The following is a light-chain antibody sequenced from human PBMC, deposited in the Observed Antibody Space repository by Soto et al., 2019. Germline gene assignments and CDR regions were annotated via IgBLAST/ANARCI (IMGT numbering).Light chain of an antibody. V-gene: IGKV3-11*01. Sequence: EIVLTQCPATLPSSPGXRATLSCGASQSVSSYLAWYQQKPGQAPRLLIYDASNRATGIPARFSGSGSGTDFTLTISSLEPEDFAVYYCQQRSNWPLTFGGGTKVDIK. CDR2: DAS. CDR3: QQRSNWPLT. J-gene: IGKJ4*01. CDR1: QSVSSY.